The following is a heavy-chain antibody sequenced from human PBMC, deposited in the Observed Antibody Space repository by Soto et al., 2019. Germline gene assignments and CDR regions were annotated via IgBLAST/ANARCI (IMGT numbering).Heavy chain of an antibody. Sequence: QVQLVQSRAEVREPRSSVKVSCKASGGTFITAAISWVRQAPGQGLEWMGGIIPMFGPANYAREFQCRVTITADESTSTTYLELSSLRSEDTAVYYCAGVRITVTTEGWFDPWGQGTLVNVSS. CDR2: IIPMFGPA. CDR1: GGTFITAA. D-gene: IGHD1-1*01. J-gene: IGHJ5*02. CDR3: AGVRITVTTEGWFDP. V-gene: IGHV1-69*01.